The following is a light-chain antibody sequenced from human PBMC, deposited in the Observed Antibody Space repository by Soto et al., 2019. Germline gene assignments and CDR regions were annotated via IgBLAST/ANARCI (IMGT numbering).Light chain of an antibody. CDR2: GAS. Sequence: EIVLTQSPGTLSLSPGERATLSCRASQILSCGSLTCYQQKPGQAPRLLIYGASSRAAGIPDRFGGSGSGADFTLTISRLEPEDGGVYYCQQYDSSPNTFSQGTRL. CDR3: QQYDSSPNT. J-gene: IGKJ5*01. CDR1: QILSCGS. V-gene: IGKV3-20*01.